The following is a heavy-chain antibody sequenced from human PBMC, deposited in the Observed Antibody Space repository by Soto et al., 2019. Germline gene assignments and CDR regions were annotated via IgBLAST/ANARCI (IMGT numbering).Heavy chain of an antibody. V-gene: IGHV3-20*04. D-gene: IGHD3-22*01. CDR2: INWNGGST. Sequence: PGGSLRLSCAASGFTFDDYGMSWVRQAPGKGLDWVSGINWNGGSTGYADSVKGRFTISRDNAKNSLYLQMNSLRAEDTALYYCARVKVSPITMIVNGLYFDYWGQGTLVTVSS. J-gene: IGHJ4*02. CDR3: ARVKVSPITMIVNGLYFDY. CDR1: GFTFDDYG.